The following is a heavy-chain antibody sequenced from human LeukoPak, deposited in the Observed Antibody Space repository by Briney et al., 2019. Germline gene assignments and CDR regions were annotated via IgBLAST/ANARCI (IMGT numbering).Heavy chain of an antibody. Sequence: ASVKVSCKASGYTFTDYYMHWVRQAPGQGLEWMGWINPNSAGTKYAQKFQGRVTMTRDTSISTAYMELSRLRSEDTAVYYCAREVPPVYWGQGTLVTVSS. CDR2: INPNSAGT. V-gene: IGHV1-2*02. CDR1: GYTFTDYY. J-gene: IGHJ4*02. D-gene: IGHD4-17*01. CDR3: AREVPPVY.